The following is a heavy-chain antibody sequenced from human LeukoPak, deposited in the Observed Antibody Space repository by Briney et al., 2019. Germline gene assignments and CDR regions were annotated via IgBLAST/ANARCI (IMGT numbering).Heavy chain of an antibody. V-gene: IGHV4-39*01. CDR2: IYYSDGST. Sequence: SETLSLTCTVSGGSITSSSYYWGWIRQPPGKGLEWVGSIYYSDGSTYYNPSLKSRVTISVDAPKNQFSLKLSSVTAAETAVYYCARPRPDYYYGMDVWGQGTTVTVSS. CDR3: ARPRPDYYYGMDV. J-gene: IGHJ6*02. CDR1: GGSITSSSYY.